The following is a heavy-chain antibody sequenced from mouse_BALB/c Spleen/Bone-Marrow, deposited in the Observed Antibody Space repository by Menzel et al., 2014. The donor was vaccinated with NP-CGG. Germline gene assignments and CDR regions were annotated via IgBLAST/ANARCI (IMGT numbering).Heavy chain of an antibody. CDR3: ARLITTYFDY. V-gene: IGHV5-12-2*01. Sequence: EVQLVESGGGLVQPGGSLKLSCAASGFTFSSYTMSWVRQTPEKRLEWVAYISNGGGSTYYPDTVKGRFTISRGNAKNTLYLQMSSLKSEDTAMYYCARLITTYFDYWGQGTTLTVSS. D-gene: IGHD1-1*01. J-gene: IGHJ2*01. CDR2: ISNGGGST. CDR1: GFTFSSYT.